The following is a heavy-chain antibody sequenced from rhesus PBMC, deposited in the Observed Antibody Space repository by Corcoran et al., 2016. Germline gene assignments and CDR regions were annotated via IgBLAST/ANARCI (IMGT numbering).Heavy chain of an antibody. J-gene: IGHJ6*01. D-gene: IGHD2-2*01. CDR2: INGYRVSI. V-gene: IGHV4-80*01. Sequence: QVQLQESGPGLVKPSETLSLTCAVSGASIRSYWWSWIRQPPGQGLEWIGEINGYRVSIDCNPSLRYRVTSSKDASKNQVSVKRSSGTAADTAVYYCARDPLATYYGLDSWGQGVVVTVSS. CDR1: GASIRSYW. CDR3: ARDPLATYYGLDS.